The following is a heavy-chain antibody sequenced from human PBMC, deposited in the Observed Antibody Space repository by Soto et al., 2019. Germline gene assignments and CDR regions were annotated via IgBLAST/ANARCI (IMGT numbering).Heavy chain of an antibody. CDR1: GFTFSDYW. D-gene: IGHD3-10*01. CDR3: ARGGRGFFYVDV. Sequence: EVQLVESGGGLVQPGGSLRLSCEASGFTFSDYWIHWVRHAPGKGLVWLSRIKGDASTKNYAHSVMGRFTVSRDNARNIVYLQMNSLRAEDTAIYYCARGGRGFFYVDVLGQGITVTVSS. J-gene: IGHJ6*02. V-gene: IGHV3-74*01. CDR2: IKGDASTK.